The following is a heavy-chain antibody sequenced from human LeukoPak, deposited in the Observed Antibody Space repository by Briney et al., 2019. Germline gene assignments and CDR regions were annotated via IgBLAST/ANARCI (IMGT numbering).Heavy chain of an antibody. Sequence: PSETLSLTCTVSGDSISSSSYYWGCIRQPPGNGLEWMVSIYYSGSTYYNPSLKSRVTISVNTAKNQFSLKRSSVAAADAVVYYGARQAGATVYYYMDVWGQGTPVTVSS. D-gene: IGHD1-26*01. CDR1: GDSISSSSYY. CDR2: IYYSGST. V-gene: IGHV4-39*01. J-gene: IGHJ6*03. CDR3: ARQAGATVYYYMDV.